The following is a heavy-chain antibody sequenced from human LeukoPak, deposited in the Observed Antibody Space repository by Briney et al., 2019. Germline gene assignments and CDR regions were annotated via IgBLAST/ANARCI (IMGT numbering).Heavy chain of an antibody. CDR2: ISYDGSNK. J-gene: IGHJ5*02. Sequence: PGRSLRLSCAASGFTFSSYGMHWVRQAPGKGLEWVAVISYDGSNKYYADSVKGRFTISRDNSKNTLYLRMNSLRAEDTAVYYCAKDLSRGYCSSTSCYNWFDPWGQGTLVTVSS. CDR1: GFTFSSYG. V-gene: IGHV3-30*18. CDR3: AKDLSRGYCSSTSCYNWFDP. D-gene: IGHD2-2*01.